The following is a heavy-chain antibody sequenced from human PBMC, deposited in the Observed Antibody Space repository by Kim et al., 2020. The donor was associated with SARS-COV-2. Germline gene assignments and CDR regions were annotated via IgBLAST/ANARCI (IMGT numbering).Heavy chain of an antibody. CDR1: GGSFSGYY. CDR2: INHSGST. CDR3: ARARRITIFGVVIEARYGMDV. V-gene: IGHV4-34*01. J-gene: IGHJ6*02. D-gene: IGHD3-3*01. Sequence: SETLSLTCAVYGGSFSGYYWSWIRQPPGKGLEWIGEINHSGSTNYNPSLKSRVTISVDTSKNQFSLKLSSVTAADTAVYYCARARRITIFGVVIEARYGMDVWGQGTKVTVS.